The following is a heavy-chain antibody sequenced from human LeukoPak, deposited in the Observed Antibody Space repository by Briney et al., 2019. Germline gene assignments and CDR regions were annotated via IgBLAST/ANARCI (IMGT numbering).Heavy chain of an antibody. D-gene: IGHD6-13*01. CDR2: TSYDGSHT. Sequence: GGSLRLSCAASGFTFSTFGMNWVRQAPGKGLEWVAVTSYDGSHTYYADSVKGRFTISRDNSKNTLYLQMNSLRAEDTAVYYCARGGQQLVFALDYWGQGTLVTVSS. CDR1: GFTFSTFG. J-gene: IGHJ4*02. CDR3: ARGGQQLVFALDY. V-gene: IGHV3-30*03.